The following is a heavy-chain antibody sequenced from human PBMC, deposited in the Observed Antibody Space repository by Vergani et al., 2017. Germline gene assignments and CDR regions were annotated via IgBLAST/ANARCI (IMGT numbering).Heavy chain of an antibody. J-gene: IGHJ4*02. CDR3: ARDLPDCSSTSCYPSLDY. V-gene: IGHV3-33*08. D-gene: IGHD2-2*01. Sequence: QVQLVESGGGVVQPGRSLRLSCAASGFTFSSYGMHWVSQAPGKGLEWVAVIWYDGSNKYYADSVKGRFTISRDNSKNTLYLQMNSLRAEDTAVYYCARDLPDCSSTSCYPSLDYWGQGTLVTVSS. CDR2: IWYDGSNK. CDR1: GFTFSSYG.